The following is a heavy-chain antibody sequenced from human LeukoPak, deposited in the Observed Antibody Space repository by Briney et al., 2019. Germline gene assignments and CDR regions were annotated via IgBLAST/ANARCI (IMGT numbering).Heavy chain of an antibody. V-gene: IGHV4-59*05. CDR3: ARQLATRGEWAFDY. D-gene: IGHD3-3*02. CDR1: GDSIRSHS. CDR2: FHHSGNT. Sequence: PSETLSLTCTVSGDSIRSHSWGWIRQPPEKRLEWIGTFHHSGNTFYNSSLRSRVTIYIDASNNHCSLELSSVTAADTAVYYCARQLATRGEWAFDYWGPGTLVTVSS. J-gene: IGHJ4*02.